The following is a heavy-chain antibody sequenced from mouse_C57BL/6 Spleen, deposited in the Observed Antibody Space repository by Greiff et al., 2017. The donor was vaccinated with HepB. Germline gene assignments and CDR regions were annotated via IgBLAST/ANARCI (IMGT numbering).Heavy chain of an antibody. CDR2: IDPSDSYT. J-gene: IGHJ3*01. CDR1: GYTFTSYW. D-gene: IGHD2-1*01. Sequence: QLQQPGAELVMPGASVKLSCKASGYTFTSYWMHWVKQRPGQGLEWIGEIDPSDSYTNYNQKFKGKSTLTVDKSSSTAYMQLSSLTSEDSAVYYCASGVYYGNYETWFAYWGQGTRVTVSA. CDR3: ASGVYYGNYETWFAY. V-gene: IGHV1-69*01.